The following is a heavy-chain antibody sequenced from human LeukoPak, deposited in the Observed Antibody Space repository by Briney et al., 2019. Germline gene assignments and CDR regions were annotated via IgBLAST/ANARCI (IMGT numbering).Heavy chain of an antibody. CDR1: GGSTSSGGYS. V-gene: IGHV4-30-2*01. J-gene: IGHJ5*02. Sequence: PSETLSLTCAVSGGSTSSGGYSWSWIRQPPGKGLEWIGYIYHSGSTYYNPSLKSRVTKSVDRSKNQFSLKLSSVTAADTAVYYCARGSLRIKTGYNWFDPWGQGTLVTVSS. CDR2: IYHSGST. D-gene: IGHD1-14*01. CDR3: ARGSLRIKTGYNWFDP.